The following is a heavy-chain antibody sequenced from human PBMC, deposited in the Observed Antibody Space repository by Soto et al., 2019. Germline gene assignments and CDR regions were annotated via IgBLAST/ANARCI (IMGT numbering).Heavy chain of an antibody. CDR2: TRNKANSYTT. CDR3: ARGSGSYLMWFDP. Sequence: EVQLVESGGGLVQPGGSLRLSCAASGFIFSDHYMDWVRQAPGKGLEWVGRTRNKANSYTTEYAASVKGRFTISRDDSKHSLYLQMNSLKTEDTAVYYCARGSGSYLMWFDPWGQGTLVTVSS. V-gene: IGHV3-72*01. D-gene: IGHD1-26*01. CDR1: GFIFSDHY. J-gene: IGHJ5*02.